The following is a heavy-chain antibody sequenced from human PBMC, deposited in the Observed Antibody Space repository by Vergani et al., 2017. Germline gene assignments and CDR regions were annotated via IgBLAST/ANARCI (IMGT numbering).Heavy chain of an antibody. V-gene: IGHV3-43*02. Sequence: EVQLVESGGGVVQPGGSLRLSCAAPGFTFDDYAMHWVRQAPGKGLEWVPLISGDGGSTYYADSVKGRFTISRDNSKNSLYLQMNSLRAEDTAVYYCARSLPIAAAIPSGXFDYWGQGTLVTVSS. CDR1: GFTFDDYA. J-gene: IGHJ4*02. CDR2: ISGDGGST. CDR3: ARSLPIAAAIPSGXFDY. D-gene: IGHD6-13*01.